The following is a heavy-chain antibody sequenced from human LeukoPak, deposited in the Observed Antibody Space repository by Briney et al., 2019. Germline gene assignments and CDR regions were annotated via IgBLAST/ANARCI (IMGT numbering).Heavy chain of an antibody. J-gene: IGHJ2*01. D-gene: IGHD3-10*01. CDR3: AKGGYYGPRYFDL. V-gene: IGHV3-23*01. CDR2: ISGTGGST. Sequence: GGSLRLSCAASGCAFSSYAVTWVRQAPGKGQEWVSAISGTGGSTFYADSVKGRFTISRDNSKNTLYLQMNSLRADDTAVYYCAKGGYYGPRYFDLWGRGTLVTVSS. CDR1: GCAFSSYA.